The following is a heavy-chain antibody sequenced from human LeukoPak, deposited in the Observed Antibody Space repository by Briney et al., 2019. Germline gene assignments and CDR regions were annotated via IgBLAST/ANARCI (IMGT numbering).Heavy chain of an antibody. CDR2: ISSSSSYI. J-gene: IGHJ4*02. CDR1: GFTFSSYT. Sequence: KTGGSLRLSCAASGFTFSSYTMNWVRQAPGKGLEWVSSISSSSSYIYYADSVKGRFTISRDNAKNSLYLQMNSLRAEDTAVYYCSSQDIVATIFDYWGQGTLVTVSS. D-gene: IGHD5-12*01. V-gene: IGHV3-21*01. CDR3: SSQDIVATIFDY.